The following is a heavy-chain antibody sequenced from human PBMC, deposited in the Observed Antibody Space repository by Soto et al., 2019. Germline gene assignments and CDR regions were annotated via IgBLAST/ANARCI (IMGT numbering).Heavy chain of an antibody. J-gene: IGHJ4*01. CDR3: AKDKSCSDGVCYLDY. D-gene: IGHD2-15*01. V-gene: IGHV3-13*01. Sequence: PGGSLRLSCAASGFTISTYDMHWVRQVTGKGLEWVSGIAAAGDIFYFDSVKGRFTISRDNAKNTLYLQMNSLRAEDTAVYYCAKDKSCSDGVCYLDYWGQGTLVTVSS. CDR1: GFTISTYD. CDR2: IAAAGDI.